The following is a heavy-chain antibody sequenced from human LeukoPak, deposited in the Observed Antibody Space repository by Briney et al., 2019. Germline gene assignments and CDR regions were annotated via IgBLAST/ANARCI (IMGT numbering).Heavy chain of an antibody. V-gene: IGHV3-23*01. D-gene: IGHD1-26*01. CDR2: ISGSGGCT. Sequence: GGSLRLSCAASGSTFSSYWMSWVRQAPGKGLEWVSVISGSGGCTYYADSVKGRFTVSRDNSKNTLFLQVSRLGDEGTAVYYGGKEDVLRWEIPPQGYVYYWGQGTLVIVSS. J-gene: IGHJ4*02. CDR3: GKEDVLRWEIPPQGYVYY. CDR1: GSTFSSYW.